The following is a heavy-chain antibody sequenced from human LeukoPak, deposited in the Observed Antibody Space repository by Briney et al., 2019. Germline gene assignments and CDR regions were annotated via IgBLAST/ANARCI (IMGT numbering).Heavy chain of an antibody. D-gene: IGHD3-10*01. V-gene: IGHV4-59*01. J-gene: IGHJ2*01. CDR2: IYYSGST. CDR3: ARSPLLWFGELLPVGYFDL. CDR1: GGSISSYY. Sequence: PSETLSLTCTVSGGSISSYYWSWIRQPPGKGLEWIGYIYYSGSTNYNPSLKSRVTISVDTSKNQFSLKLSSVTAADTAVYYCARSPLLWFGELLPVGYFDLWGRGTLVTVSS.